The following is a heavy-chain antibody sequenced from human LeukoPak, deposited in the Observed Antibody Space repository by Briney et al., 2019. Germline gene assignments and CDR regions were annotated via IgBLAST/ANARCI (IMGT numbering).Heavy chain of an antibody. V-gene: IGHV4-34*01. CDR3: ARSGDILTGYRPHNWFDP. CDR2: INHSGST. Sequence: SETLSLTCAVYGGSFSGYYWSWIRQPRGKGLEWIGEINHSGSTNYNPSLKSRVTISVDTSKNQFSLKLSSVTAADTAVYYCARSGDILTGYRPHNWFDPWGQGTLVTVSS. D-gene: IGHD3-9*01. J-gene: IGHJ5*02. CDR1: GGSFSGYY.